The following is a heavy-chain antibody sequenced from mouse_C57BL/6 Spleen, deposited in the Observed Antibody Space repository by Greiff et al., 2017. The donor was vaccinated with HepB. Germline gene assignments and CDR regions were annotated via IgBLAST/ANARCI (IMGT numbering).Heavy chain of an antibody. D-gene: IGHD2-1*01. J-gene: IGHJ2*01. Sequence: EVQVVESGGGLVQPGGSLKLSCAASGFTFSDYYMYWVRQTPEKRLEWVAYISNGGGSTYYPDTVKGRFTISRDNAKNTLYLQMSRLKSEDTAMYYCARHEDGTFDYWGQGTTLTVSS. CDR1: GFTFSDYY. CDR2: ISNGGGST. CDR3: ARHEDGTFDY. V-gene: IGHV5-12*01.